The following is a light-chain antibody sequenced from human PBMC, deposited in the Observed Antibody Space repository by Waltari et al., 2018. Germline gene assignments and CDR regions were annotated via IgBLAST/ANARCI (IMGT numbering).Light chain of an antibody. Sequence: TLSVSPGERATLSCRASQSVSSNLAWYQQKPGQAPRLLIYGASARATGISDRFSGFGSGTEFTLTISSLQSEDFAVYYCQQYNDWPLTFGGGTKVEIK. J-gene: IGKJ4*01. V-gene: IGKV3-15*01. CDR2: GAS. CDR3: QQYNDWPLT. CDR1: QSVSSN.